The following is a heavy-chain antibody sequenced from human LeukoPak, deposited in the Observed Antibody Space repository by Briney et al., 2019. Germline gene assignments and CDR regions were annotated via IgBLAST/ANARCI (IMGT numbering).Heavy chain of an antibody. CDR3: ATVIPMVRGVIITPAPFDY. CDR2: FDPEDGET. V-gene: IGHV1-24*01. CDR1: GYTLTGLS. J-gene: IGHJ4*02. D-gene: IGHD3-10*01. Sequence: EASVKVSCKVSGYTLTGLSMRWVRQAPGKGLEWMGGFDPEDGETICAQKFQGRVTMTEDTSTDTAYMELSSLRSEDTAVYYCATVIPMVRGVIITPAPFDYWGQGTLVTVSS.